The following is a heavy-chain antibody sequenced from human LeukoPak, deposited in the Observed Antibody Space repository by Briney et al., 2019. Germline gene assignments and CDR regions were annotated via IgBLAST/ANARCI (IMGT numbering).Heavy chain of an antibody. CDR1: GGSIRSLGYS. Sequence: KPSETLSLTCSVSGGSIRSLGYSRGWIRQPPGKGLEWIASMYYTGTTYYNPSLKSRVTMSVDTSKNQFSLNLTSVTAADTAVFYCARSVSAYAGRGWFDPWGQGTLVTVSS. CDR3: ARSVSAYAGRGWFDP. V-gene: IGHV4-39*07. D-gene: IGHD5-12*01. J-gene: IGHJ5*02. CDR2: MYYTGTT.